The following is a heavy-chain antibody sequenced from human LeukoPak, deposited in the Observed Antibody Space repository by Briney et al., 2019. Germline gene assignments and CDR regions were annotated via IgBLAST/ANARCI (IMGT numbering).Heavy chain of an antibody. Sequence: PSGTLSLTCAVSGGSISSSNWWSWVRQPPGKGLEWIGEIYHSGSTNYNPSLKSRVTISVDKSKNQFSLKLSSVTAADTAVYYCARRGGLALFGVVMGYFFDYWGQGTLVTVSS. J-gene: IGHJ4*02. CDR2: IYHSGST. D-gene: IGHD3-3*01. CDR1: GGSISSSNW. CDR3: ARRGGLALFGVVMGYFFDY. V-gene: IGHV4-4*02.